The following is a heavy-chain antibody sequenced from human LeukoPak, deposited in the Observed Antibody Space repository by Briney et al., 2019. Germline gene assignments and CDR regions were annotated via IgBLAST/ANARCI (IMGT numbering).Heavy chain of an antibody. J-gene: IGHJ4*02. D-gene: IGHD3-10*01. Sequence: ASVKVSCKASGDTFTSYYMHWVRQAPGQGLEWMGIINPSGGSTSYAQKFQGRVTMTRDMSTSTVYMELSSLRSEDTAVYYCAKGSDPFRWFGEFNVKLPRPIRHYYFDSWGQGTLVTVSS. CDR2: INPSGGST. CDR3: AKGSDPFRWFGEFNVKLPRPIRHYYFDS. CDR1: GDTFTSYY. V-gene: IGHV1-46*01.